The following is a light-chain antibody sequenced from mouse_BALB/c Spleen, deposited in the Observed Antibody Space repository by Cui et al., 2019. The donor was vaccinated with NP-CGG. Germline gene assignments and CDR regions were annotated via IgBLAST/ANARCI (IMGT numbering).Light chain of an antibody. J-gene: IGLJ1*01. CDR3: ALWYSNHWV. CDR2: GTK. V-gene: IGLV1*01. Sequence: QAVVTQESARTTSPGETVTLTCRSSTGAVTTSNYANWVQEKPDHLFTGLIGGTKNRAPGVPARFSGSLTGDKAALTITGAQTEDEAIYFCALWYSNHWVFGGGTKLTVL. CDR1: TGAVTTSNY.